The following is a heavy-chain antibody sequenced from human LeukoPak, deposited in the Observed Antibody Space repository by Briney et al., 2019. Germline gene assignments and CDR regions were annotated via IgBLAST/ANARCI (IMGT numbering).Heavy chain of an antibody. V-gene: IGHV3-48*03. D-gene: IGHD4-23*01. Sequence: GGSLRLSCAASGFTLSSYEMNWVRQAPGKGLEWVSYISSSGTTIYYADSVKGRFTISRDSAKNPLYLQMNSLRAEDTAVYYCARENGGNSGGTYYYCGVDVWGQGTTVTVSS. CDR3: ARENGGNSGGTYYYCGVDV. CDR1: GFTLSSYE. J-gene: IGHJ6*02. CDR2: ISSSGTTI.